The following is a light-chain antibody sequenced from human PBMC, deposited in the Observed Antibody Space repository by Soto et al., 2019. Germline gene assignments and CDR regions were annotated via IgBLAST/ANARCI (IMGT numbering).Light chain of an antibody. CDR1: NSNIGSNT. CDR2: YDN. Sequence: QSVLTQPPSASGTPGQRVTISCSGSNSNIGSNTVNWYQQLPGTAPKLLIYYDNLRPSGVPDRISGSKSGTSASLAISGLQSDDEADYYCAAWDDSLYGRVFGTGTKVTVL. CDR3: AAWDDSLYGRV. V-gene: IGLV1-44*01. J-gene: IGLJ1*01.